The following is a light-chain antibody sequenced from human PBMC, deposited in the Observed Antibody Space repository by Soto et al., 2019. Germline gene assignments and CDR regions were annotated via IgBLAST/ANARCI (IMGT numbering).Light chain of an antibody. CDR1: QDIDTY. CDR2: AAT. V-gene: IGKV1-9*01. Sequence: IQLTQSPTSLSASIGDSVTITCRASQDIDTYLAWYQQKPGKAPKLLIYAATALESGVPSRFSGSGSGTECTLTISSLQPEDFATYSCQQLKAYPITFGQGTRLETK. J-gene: IGKJ5*01. CDR3: QQLKAYPIT.